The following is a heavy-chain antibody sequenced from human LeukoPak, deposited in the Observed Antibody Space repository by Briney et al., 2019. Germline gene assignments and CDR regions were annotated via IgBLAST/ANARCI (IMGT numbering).Heavy chain of an antibody. CDR3: ARSSSGYLGAFDI. J-gene: IGHJ3*02. CDR1: GYSFTSYW. D-gene: IGHD3-22*01. Sequence: GESLKISCKASGYSFTSYWIGWVRQMPGKGLEWMGIIQPGDSDTRYSPSFQGQVTISADKSISTAYLQWSSLKASDTAMYYCARSSSGYLGAFDIWGQGTMVTVSS. CDR2: IQPGDSDT. V-gene: IGHV5-51*01.